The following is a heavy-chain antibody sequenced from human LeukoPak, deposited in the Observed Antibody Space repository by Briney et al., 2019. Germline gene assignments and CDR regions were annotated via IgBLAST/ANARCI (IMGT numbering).Heavy chain of an antibody. Sequence: PAGSLTLACAASGFTVSSNYMSWVRQPQGRGLEWVSVIYRGGSTYYAACVKGRFTISRDNSKNTLYLQMNSLRAEATAVYYCASGSGSFDYWGQGTLVTVSS. CDR2: IYRGGST. J-gene: IGHJ4*02. D-gene: IGHD6-19*01. CDR3: ASGSGSFDY. CDR1: GFTVSSNY. V-gene: IGHV3-53*01.